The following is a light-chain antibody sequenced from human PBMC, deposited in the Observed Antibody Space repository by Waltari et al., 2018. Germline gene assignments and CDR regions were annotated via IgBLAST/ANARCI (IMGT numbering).Light chain of an antibody. CDR3: AAWDDSLSGVV. J-gene: IGLJ2*01. CDR1: SSNIGRNY. CDR2: RSN. V-gene: IGLV1-47*01. Sequence: QSVLTQPPSASGTPGQWVTISCFGSSSNIGRNYVYWYQQLPGTAPKLLIYRSNQRPSGVPYRFSGSKSGTSASLAISGLRSEDEADYHCAAWDDSLSGVVFGGGTKLTVL.